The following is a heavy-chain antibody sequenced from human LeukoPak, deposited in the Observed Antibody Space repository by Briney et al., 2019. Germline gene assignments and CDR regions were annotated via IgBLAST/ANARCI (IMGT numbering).Heavy chain of an antibody. V-gene: IGHV3-23*01. CDR2: ISGSGGST. CDR1: GFTFSSYA. Sequence: GGSLRLSCAASGFTFSSYAMSWFRQAPPKGREWVSAISGSGGSTYYADSVKGRFTISRDNSKNTLYLKMNSLRAEDTAVYYCAKGRSVAVAGTNAFDIWGQGTMVTVSS. J-gene: IGHJ3*02. D-gene: IGHD6-19*01. CDR3: AKGRSVAVAGTNAFDI.